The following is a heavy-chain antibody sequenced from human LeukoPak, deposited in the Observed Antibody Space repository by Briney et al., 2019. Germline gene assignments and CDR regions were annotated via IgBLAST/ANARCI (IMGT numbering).Heavy chain of an antibody. Sequence: GGSLRLSCAASGFTFSSYAMSWVRQAPGKGLAWVSGISGSGGSSYYADSVKGRFTISRDNSKNTLYLQMNSLRAEDTAVYYCAKEDYDYIWGSYLTYYFDYWGQGTLVTVSS. CDR3: AKEDYDYIWGSYLTYYFDY. D-gene: IGHD3-16*01. CDR1: GFTFSSYA. J-gene: IGHJ4*02. CDR2: ISGSGGSS. V-gene: IGHV3-23*01.